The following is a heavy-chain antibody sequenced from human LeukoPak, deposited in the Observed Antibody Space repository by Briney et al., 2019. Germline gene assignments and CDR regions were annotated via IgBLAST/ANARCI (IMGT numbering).Heavy chain of an antibody. J-gene: IGHJ6*03. CDR2: VIPIFGTS. Sequence: GASVKVSCKAPGGAFSRYAISWARQAPGQGLEWMGGVIPIFGTSSYAEKFRGRVTLTTDESTTTAYMELRNLRSEDTAVYYCARGQFSDTAMVQKYYYMDVWGKGTTVIVSS. CDR1: GGAFSRYA. V-gene: IGHV1-69*05. D-gene: IGHD5-18*01. CDR3: ARGQFSDTAMVQKYYYMDV.